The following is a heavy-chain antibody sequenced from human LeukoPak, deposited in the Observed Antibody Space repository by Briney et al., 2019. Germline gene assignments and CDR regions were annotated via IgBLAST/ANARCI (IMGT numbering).Heavy chain of an antibody. CDR2: IRYDGSNK. CDR1: GFTFSSYG. V-gene: IGHV3-30*02. J-gene: IGHJ4*02. D-gene: IGHD1-26*01. CDR3: AKDRKSGSKKVYYFDY. Sequence: QPGGPLRLSCAASGFTFSSYGMHWVRKAPGKGLDWVAFIRYDGSNKYYADSVKGRFTISRDNSKNTLYLQMNSLRAEDTAVYYCAKDRKSGSKKVYYFDYWGQGTLVTVSS.